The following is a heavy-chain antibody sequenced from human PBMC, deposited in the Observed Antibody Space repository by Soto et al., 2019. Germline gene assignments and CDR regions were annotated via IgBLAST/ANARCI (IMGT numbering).Heavy chain of an antibody. CDR1: GYTFTSYV. V-gene: IGHV1-3*01. CDR2: INAGNGNT. D-gene: IGHD3-22*01. Sequence: ASVKVSCKASGYTFTSYVMHWLRQAPGQRLEWMGWINAGNGNTKYSQKFQGRVTITRDTSASTAYMELSSLRSEDTAVYYCARGLLSVVITASDYWGQGTLVTVSS. CDR3: ARGLLSVVITASDY. J-gene: IGHJ4*02.